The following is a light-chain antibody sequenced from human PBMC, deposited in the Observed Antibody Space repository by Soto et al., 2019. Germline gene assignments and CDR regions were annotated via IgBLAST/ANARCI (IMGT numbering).Light chain of an antibody. Sequence: QSVLTQPPSASGTPVQRVTISCSGSSSNIGSNYVYWYQQLPGTAPKLRIYRNSQRPSGVPDRFSGSKSGTSASLAISGLRSEYEADYYCAAWDDSLSGVVFGGGTKLTVL. CDR2: RNS. V-gene: IGLV1-47*01. CDR3: AAWDDSLSGVV. CDR1: SSNIGSNY. J-gene: IGLJ2*01.